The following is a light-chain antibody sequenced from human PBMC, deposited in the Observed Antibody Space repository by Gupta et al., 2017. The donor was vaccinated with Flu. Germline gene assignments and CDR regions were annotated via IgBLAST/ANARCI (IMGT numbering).Light chain of an antibody. V-gene: IGKV1-39*01. CDR2: AAS. CDR3: QQSYSTPQIT. CDR1: QSISSY. Sequence: SSLSASVGDRVTITCRASQSISSYLNWYQQKPGKAPKLLIYAASSLQSGVPSRFSGSGSGTDFTLTISSLQPEDFATYYCQQSYSTPQITFGQGTRLEIK. J-gene: IGKJ5*01.